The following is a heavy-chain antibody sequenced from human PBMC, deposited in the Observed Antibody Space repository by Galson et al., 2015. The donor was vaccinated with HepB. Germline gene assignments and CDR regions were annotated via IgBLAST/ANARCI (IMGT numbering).Heavy chain of an antibody. Sequence: SLRLSCAASGFEFSDYFMSWIRQAPGKGLEWVSYIASNPLYTDYADSVKGRFTVSRDDAKKTLFLQMNSLRVDDTAVYYCVKAVTPAVTPAGSWGQGILVSVSS. V-gene: IGHV3-11*06. CDR2: IASNPLYT. D-gene: IGHD4-23*01. J-gene: IGHJ5*02. CDR1: GFEFSDYF. CDR3: VKAVTPAVTPAGS.